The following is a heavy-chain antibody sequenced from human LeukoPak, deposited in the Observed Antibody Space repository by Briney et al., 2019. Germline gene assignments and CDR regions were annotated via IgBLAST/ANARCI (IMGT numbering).Heavy chain of an antibody. CDR2: LYSDGNT. CDR3: ARGVEPLAANTLAY. D-gene: IGHD1-14*01. J-gene: IGHJ4*02. Sequence: GGSLRLSCAASGFTVITNDMTWVRQAPGKGLEWVSVLYSDGNTKYADSVQGRFTISRDNSKNTLYLEMNSLSPDDTAVYYCARGVEPLAANTLAYWGQGTLVIVSS. V-gene: IGHV3-53*01. CDR1: GFTVITND.